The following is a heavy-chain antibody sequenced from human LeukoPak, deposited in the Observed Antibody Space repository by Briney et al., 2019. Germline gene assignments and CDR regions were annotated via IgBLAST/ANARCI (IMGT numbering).Heavy chain of an antibody. CDR2: ISAYNGNT. V-gene: IGHV1-18*01. CDR3: ARYYDFWSGYYTGWFDP. CDR1: GYTFTSYG. Sequence: ASVKVSCKAPGYTFTSYGISWVRQAPGQGLEWMGWISAYNGNTNYAQKLQGRVTMTTDTSTSTAYMELRSLRSDDTAVYYCARYYDFWSGYYTGWFDPWGHGTLVTVSS. J-gene: IGHJ5*02. D-gene: IGHD3-3*01.